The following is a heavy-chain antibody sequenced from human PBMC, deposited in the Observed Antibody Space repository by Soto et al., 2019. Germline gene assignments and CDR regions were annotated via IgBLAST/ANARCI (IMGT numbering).Heavy chain of an antibody. CDR1: GFNFNEYY. Sequence: AGGSLRLSCEASGFNFNEYYMSWIRQAPGKGLEWVSYISGSGNTIYYADSVKGRFTISRDNAKSSLYLQMNSLRAEDTATYYCARGRQRGYTYGFADYWGQGALVTVSS. V-gene: IGHV3-11*01. CDR3: ARGRQRGYTYGFADY. CDR2: ISGSGNTI. D-gene: IGHD5-18*01. J-gene: IGHJ4*02.